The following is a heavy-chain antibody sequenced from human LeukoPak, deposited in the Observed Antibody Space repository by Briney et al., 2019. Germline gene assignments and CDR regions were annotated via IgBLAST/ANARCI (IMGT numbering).Heavy chain of an antibody. CDR1: GFTFSSYW. Sequence: PGGSLRLSCEASGFTFSSYWMSRVRQAPGKGLEWVANIKQDGSEKKYLDSVKGRFTISRDNAKNSMYLQMNSLRAEDTAVYYCARDSGFSGAQRGEFWGQGTLVTVSS. CDR2: IKQDGSEK. D-gene: IGHD2/OR15-2a*01. J-gene: IGHJ4*02. CDR3: ARDSGFSGAQRGEF. V-gene: IGHV3-7*01.